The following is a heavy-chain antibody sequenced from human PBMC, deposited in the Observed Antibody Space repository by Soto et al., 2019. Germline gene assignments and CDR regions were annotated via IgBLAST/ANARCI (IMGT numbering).Heavy chain of an antibody. J-gene: IGHJ5*02. CDR2: ISYDGSNK. D-gene: IGHD2-2*02. V-gene: IGHV3-30*18. CDR3: AKAQYCSSTSCYRGRWFDP. CDR1: GFTFSSYG. Sequence: GGSLRLSCAASGFTFSSYGMHWVRQAPGKGLEWVAVISYDGSNKYYADSVKGRFTISRDNSKNTLYLQMNSLRAEDTAVYYCAKAQYCSSTSCYRGRWFDPWGQGTLVTVS.